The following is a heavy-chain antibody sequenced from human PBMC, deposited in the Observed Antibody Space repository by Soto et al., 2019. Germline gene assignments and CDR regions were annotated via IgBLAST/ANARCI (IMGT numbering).Heavy chain of an antibody. CDR2: INHSGST. J-gene: IGHJ4*02. D-gene: IGHD5-18*01. CDR3: ARGRVRGYSYGALDY. Sequence: SETLSLTCAVYGGSFSGYYWSWIRQPPGKGLEWIGEINHSGSTNYNPSLKSRVTISVDTSKNQFSLKLSSVTAADTAVYYCARGRVRGYSYGALDYWGQGTLVTVSS. CDR1: GGSFSGYY. V-gene: IGHV4-34*01.